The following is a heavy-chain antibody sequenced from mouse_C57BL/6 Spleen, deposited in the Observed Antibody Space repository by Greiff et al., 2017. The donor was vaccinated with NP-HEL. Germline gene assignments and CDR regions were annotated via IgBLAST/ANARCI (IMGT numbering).Heavy chain of an antibody. J-gene: IGHJ4*01. CDR2: ISSGGSYT. CDR3: ARHDTTPVARCAMDY. D-gene: IGHD1-1*01. Sequence: EVKLVESGGDLVKPGGSLKLSCAASGFTFSSYGMSWVRQTPDKRLEWVATISSGGSYTYYPDSVKGRFTISRDNAKNTLYLQMSSLKSEDTAMYYCARHDTTPVARCAMDYWGQGTSVTVSS. V-gene: IGHV5-6*01. CDR1: GFTFSSYG.